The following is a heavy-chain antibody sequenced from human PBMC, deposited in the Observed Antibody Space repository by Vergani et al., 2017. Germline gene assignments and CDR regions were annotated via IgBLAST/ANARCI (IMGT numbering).Heavy chain of an antibody. CDR1: GFTFSSYS. D-gene: IGHD2-21*02. V-gene: IGHV3-21*01. CDR2: ISSSSSYI. Sequence: EVQLVESGGGLVQPGGSLRLSCAASGFTFSSYSMNWVRQAPGKGLEWVSSISSSSSYIYYADSVKGRFTISRDNSKNSLYLQMNSLRAEDTAVYYCARDQYCGGDCYSSGDFDYWGQGTLVTVS. J-gene: IGHJ4*02. CDR3: ARDQYCGGDCYSSGDFDY.